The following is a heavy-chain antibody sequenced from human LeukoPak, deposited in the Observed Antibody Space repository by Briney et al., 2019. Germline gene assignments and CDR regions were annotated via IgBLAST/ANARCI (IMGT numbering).Heavy chain of an antibody. CDR3: ARDRMAPSSSWYVGDY. V-gene: IGHV7-4-1*02. CDR1: GYTFTSYY. CDR2: INTNTGNP. D-gene: IGHD6-13*01. Sequence: GASVKVSCKASGYTFTSYYMHWVRQAPGQGLEWMGWINTNTGNPTYAQGFTGRFVFSLDTSVSTAYLQISSLKAEDTAVYYCARDRMAPSSSWYVGDYWGQGTLVTVSS. J-gene: IGHJ4*02.